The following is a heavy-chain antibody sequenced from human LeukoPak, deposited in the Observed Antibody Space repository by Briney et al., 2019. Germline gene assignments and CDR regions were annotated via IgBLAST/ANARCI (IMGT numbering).Heavy chain of an antibody. J-gene: IGHJ4*02. V-gene: IGHV4-59*01. CDR3: ARSTGGYSYGRYFDY. CDR1: GGSISSYY. D-gene: IGHD5-18*01. CDR2: IYYSGST. Sequence: SETLSLTCTVSGGSISSYYWSWIRQPPGKGLEWIGYIYYSGSTNYNPSLKSRVTISVDTSKNQFSLRLSSVTAADTAVYYCARSTGGYSYGRYFDYWGQGTLVTVSS.